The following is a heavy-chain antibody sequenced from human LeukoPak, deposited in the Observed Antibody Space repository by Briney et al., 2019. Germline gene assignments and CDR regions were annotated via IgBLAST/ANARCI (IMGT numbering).Heavy chain of an antibody. CDR1: GDSISGYY. V-gene: IGHV4-59*08. D-gene: IGHD5-18*01. J-gene: IGHJ4*02. Sequence: SETLSLTCTVSGDSISGYYWSWIRQPPGKGLEWIGCFYNSGSTNYNPSLKSRVTISVDTSKSQYSLKLSSAAAADTAVYYCARHAGGYSFDYWGQGTLVTVSS. CDR2: FYNSGST. CDR3: ARHAGGYSFDY.